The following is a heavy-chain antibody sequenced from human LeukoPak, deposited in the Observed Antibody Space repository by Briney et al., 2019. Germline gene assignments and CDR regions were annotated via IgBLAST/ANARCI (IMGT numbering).Heavy chain of an antibody. Sequence: SETLSLTCTVSGGSISSYYWSWIRQPAGKGLQWIGRIYTSGSTNYNPSLKSRVTMSVDTSKNQFSLKLSSVTAADTAVYYCAGHHPRNTVDFWGQGTLVTVSS. CDR2: IYTSGST. D-gene: IGHD2/OR15-2a*01. CDR1: GGSISSYY. CDR3: AGHHPRNTVDF. V-gene: IGHV4-4*07. J-gene: IGHJ4*02.